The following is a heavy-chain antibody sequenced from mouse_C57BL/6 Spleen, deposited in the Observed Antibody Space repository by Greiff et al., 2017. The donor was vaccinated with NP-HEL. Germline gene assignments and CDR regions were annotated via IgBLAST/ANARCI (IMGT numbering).Heavy chain of an antibody. J-gene: IGHJ1*03. Sequence: QVHVKQPGAELVMPGASVKLSCKASGYTFTSYWMHWVKQRPGQGLEWIGEIDPSDSYTNYNQKFKGKSTLTVDKSSSTAYMQLSSLTSEDSAVYYCARGVYWYFDVWGTGTTVTVSS. CDR3: ARGVYWYFDV. V-gene: IGHV1-69*01. CDR1: GYTFTSYW. CDR2: IDPSDSYT.